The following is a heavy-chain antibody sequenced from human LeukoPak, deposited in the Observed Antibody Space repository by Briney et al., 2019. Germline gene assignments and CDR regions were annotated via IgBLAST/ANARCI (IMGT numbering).Heavy chain of an antibody. D-gene: IGHD3-10*01. V-gene: IGHV4-4*07. Sequence: SETLSLTCTVSGGSISSYYWSWIRQPAGKGLEWIGRIYTSGSTNYNPSLKSRVTMSVDTSKNQFSLQLNSVTPEDTAVYYCARGVIGSSGYYYYYMDVWGKGTTVTVSS. CDR3: ARGVIGSSGYYYYYMDV. J-gene: IGHJ6*03. CDR2: IYTSGST. CDR1: GGSISSYY.